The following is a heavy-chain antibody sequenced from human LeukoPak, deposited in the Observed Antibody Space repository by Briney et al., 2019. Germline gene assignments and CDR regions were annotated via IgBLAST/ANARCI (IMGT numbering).Heavy chain of an antibody. J-gene: IGHJ4*02. V-gene: IGHV1-69*13. CDR3: ARIDDECQLNY. CDR1: GGTFSSYA. Sequence: ASVKVSCKASGGTFSSYAISWVRQAPGQELEWMGGIIPIFGTANYAQKFQGRVTITADESTSTAYMELSSLRSEDTAVYYCARIDDECQLNYWGQGTLVTVSS. D-gene: IGHD2-2*01. CDR2: IIPIFGTA.